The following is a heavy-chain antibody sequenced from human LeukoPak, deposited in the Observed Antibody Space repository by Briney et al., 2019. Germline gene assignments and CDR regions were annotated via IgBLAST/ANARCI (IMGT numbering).Heavy chain of an antibody. J-gene: IGHJ4*02. Sequence: GGSLRLSCAAPGFTFSFYWMSWVRQAPGKGLEWVANMNRDGSEINYVDSVRGRFTISRDNAKNSVYLQMNSLRAEDTAVCFCVRDLGFSTFDNWGQGTLVTVSS. CDR1: GFTFSFYW. CDR3: VRDLGFSTFDN. V-gene: IGHV3-7*01. D-gene: IGHD5/OR15-5a*01. CDR2: MNRDGSEI.